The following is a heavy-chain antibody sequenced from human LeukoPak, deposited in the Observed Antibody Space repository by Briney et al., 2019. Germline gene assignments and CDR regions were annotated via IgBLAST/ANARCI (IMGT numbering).Heavy chain of an antibody. CDR2: IKQDGSEK. V-gene: IGHV3-7*05. J-gene: IGHJ4*02. Sequence: GGSLRLSCAASGFTFSSYWMSWVRQAPGKGLEWVANIKQDGSEKYYVDSVKGRFTISRDNAKNSLYLQMNSLRGEDTAVYYCARDQRYCSSSSCPWEPFDNWGQGTLVTVSS. CDR1: GFTFSSYW. D-gene: IGHD2-2*01. CDR3: ARDQRYCSSSSCPWEPFDN.